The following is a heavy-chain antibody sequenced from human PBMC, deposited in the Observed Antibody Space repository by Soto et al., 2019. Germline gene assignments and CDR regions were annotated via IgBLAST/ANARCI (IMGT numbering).Heavy chain of an antibody. CDR2: INAGNGNT. V-gene: IGHV1-3*01. J-gene: IGHJ6*03. CDR1: GYTFTSYA. D-gene: IGHD3-16*01. CDR3: ARDWRTPINYSFDYGACPASSYFYYMDV. Sequence: ASVKVSCKASGYTFTSYAMHWVRQAPGQRLEWMGWINAGNGNTKYSQKFQGRVTITRDTSASTAYMELSSLRSEDTAVYYCARDWRTPINYSFDYGACPASSYFYYMDVWGQGTTVTVSS.